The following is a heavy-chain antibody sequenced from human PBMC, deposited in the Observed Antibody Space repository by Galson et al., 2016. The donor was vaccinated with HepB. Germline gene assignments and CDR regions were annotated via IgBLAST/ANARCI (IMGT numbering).Heavy chain of an antibody. Sequence: SVKVSCKASGDKFRTSAISWVRQAPGQGLEWMGGLIPVLHTLNYAQKFQGRATITADDSRNTAYMELSSLGYEDTAVYYCARGATLGYCSGGSCYQGDYWGQGTLVTVSS. J-gene: IGHJ4*02. CDR1: GDKFRTSA. D-gene: IGHD2-15*01. CDR2: LIPVLHTL. CDR3: ARGATLGYCSGGSCYQGDY. V-gene: IGHV1-69*13.